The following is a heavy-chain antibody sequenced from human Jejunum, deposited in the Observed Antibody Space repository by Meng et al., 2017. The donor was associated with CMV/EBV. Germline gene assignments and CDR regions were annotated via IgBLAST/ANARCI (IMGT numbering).Heavy chain of an antibody. CDR3: AKEWGAQLLPDY. V-gene: IGHV3-23*04. D-gene: IGHD4-23*01. CDR2: INESGDTK. CDR1: GFTFRANV. J-gene: IGHJ4*02. Sequence: QLVGSGGGVVQTGGSLRLSCVAFGFTFRANVMTGVRQTPGKGLEWVSTINESGDTKSYADSLKGRFTISRDNSKNTLYLQMNGQRADVTAIYNCAKEWGAQLLPDYWGQGTLVAVSS.